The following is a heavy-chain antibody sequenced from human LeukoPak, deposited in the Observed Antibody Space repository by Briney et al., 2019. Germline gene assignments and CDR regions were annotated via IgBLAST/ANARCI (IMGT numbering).Heavy chain of an antibody. V-gene: IGHV1-2*02. J-gene: IGHJ4*02. Sequence: ASVKVSCKASGYTFADYYMNWVRQAPGQGLEWMGWINPDNGGTNYAQKFQGRVTMTRDTSISTSYMELSRLRSDDTAVYYCARAWLRLNPYFDYWGQGTLVTVSS. CDR2: INPDNGGT. CDR3: ARAWLRLNPYFDY. D-gene: IGHD5-12*01. CDR1: GYTFADYY.